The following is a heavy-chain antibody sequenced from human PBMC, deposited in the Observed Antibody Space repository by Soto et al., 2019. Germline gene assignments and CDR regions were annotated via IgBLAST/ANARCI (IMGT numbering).Heavy chain of an antibody. D-gene: IGHD1-7*01. CDR2: IYRTGST. Sequence: PSETLSLTCAVSGGSFTSNNWWTWVRQPPGQGLEWIGEIYRTGSTNYNPSLKSRVTISLDKSENQFSLKGTSLTAADTAVYYCAGRDPGTSVDYWGQGTLVTVSS. J-gene: IGHJ4*02. CDR1: GGSFTSNNW. CDR3: AGRDPGTSVDY. V-gene: IGHV4-4*02.